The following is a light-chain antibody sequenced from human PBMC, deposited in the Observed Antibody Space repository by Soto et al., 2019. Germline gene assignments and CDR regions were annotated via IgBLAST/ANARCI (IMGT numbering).Light chain of an antibody. J-gene: IGLJ1*01. CDR1: SSDVGGYNY. V-gene: IGLV2-11*01. Sequence: QSALTQPRSVSGSPGQSVAISCTGTSSDVGGYNYVSWYQHHPGKAPKFMIYDVNKRPSGVPDRFSGSKSGNTASLTISGLQAEDEADYYCCSYAGSYTFVFGTGTKLTVL. CDR2: DVN. CDR3: CSYAGSYTFV.